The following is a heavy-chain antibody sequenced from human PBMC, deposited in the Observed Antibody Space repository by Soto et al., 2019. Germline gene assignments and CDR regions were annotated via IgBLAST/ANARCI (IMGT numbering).Heavy chain of an antibody. J-gene: IGHJ4*02. Sequence: DVQLVESGGGLIQPGGSLRLSCAASGFTVSSNYMSWVRHAAGKGLEWVAVIYAGSITFYADSVKVRFTISRDNSKNSLYLQMNSLRAEDSAVYYCARIPYYNSVTIFDYWGQGTLVTVSS. V-gene: IGHV3-53*01. CDR2: IYAGSIT. D-gene: IGHD3-22*01. CDR3: ARIPYYNSVTIFDY. CDR1: GFTVSSNY.